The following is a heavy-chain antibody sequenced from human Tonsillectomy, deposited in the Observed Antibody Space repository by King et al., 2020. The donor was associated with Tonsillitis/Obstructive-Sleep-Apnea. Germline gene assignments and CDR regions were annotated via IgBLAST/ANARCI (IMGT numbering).Heavy chain of an antibody. J-gene: IGHJ4*02. Sequence: VQLVESGGGLVQPGGSLRLSCAASGFIVSSNYMSWVRQAPGKGLEWVSVIYSGGYTYYSDSVKGRFTISRDNAKNTLYLQMNRLRAEDTAVYYCARDRKEMATNSYFYSWGQGTLVTVSS. D-gene: IGHD5-24*01. V-gene: IGHV3-66*01. CDR3: ARDRKEMATNSYFYS. CDR2: IYSGGYT. CDR1: GFIVSSNY.